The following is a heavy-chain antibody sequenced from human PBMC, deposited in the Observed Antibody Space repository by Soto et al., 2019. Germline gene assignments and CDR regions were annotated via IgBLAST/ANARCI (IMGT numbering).Heavy chain of an antibody. Sequence: QVQLVQSGAEVKKPGSSVKVSCKASGGTFSSYAISWVRQAPGQGLEWMGGIIPIFGTANYAQKFQGRVTITADKSTSTAYMERRSLRSEDTAVYYCARAGGGIAAAGTFDYWGQGTLVTVSS. CDR3: ARAGGGIAAAGTFDY. CDR2: IIPIFGTA. CDR1: GGTFSSYA. D-gene: IGHD6-13*01. J-gene: IGHJ4*02. V-gene: IGHV1-69*06.